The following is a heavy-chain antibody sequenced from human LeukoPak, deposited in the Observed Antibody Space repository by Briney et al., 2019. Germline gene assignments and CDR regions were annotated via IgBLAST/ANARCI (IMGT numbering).Heavy chain of an antibody. CDR2: ISGSGGST. CDR3: AKVSGPYCTNGVCYGPYYFDY. CDR1: GFTFSSYA. Sequence: GGSLRLSCAASGFTFSSYAMSWVRQAPGKGLEWVSAISGSGGSTYYADSVKGRFTISRDNSKNTLYLQMNSLRAEDTAVYYCAKVSGPYCTNGVCYGPYYFDYWGQGTLVTVSS. V-gene: IGHV3-23*01. J-gene: IGHJ4*02. D-gene: IGHD2-8*01.